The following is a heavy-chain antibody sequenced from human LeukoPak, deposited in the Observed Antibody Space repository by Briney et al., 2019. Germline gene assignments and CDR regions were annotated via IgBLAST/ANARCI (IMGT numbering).Heavy chain of an antibody. CDR3: ARVPAATYYYYYYMDV. Sequence: GGSLRLSCAASGFTFSSYSRNWVRQAPGKGREGVAMISYDGSNKYYADSVKGRFTISRDNSKNTLYLQMNSLRAEDTAVYYCARVPAATYYYYYYMDVWGKGTTVTVSS. CDR1: GFTFSSYS. D-gene: IGHD2-2*01. CDR2: ISYDGSNK. V-gene: IGHV3-30*03. J-gene: IGHJ6*03.